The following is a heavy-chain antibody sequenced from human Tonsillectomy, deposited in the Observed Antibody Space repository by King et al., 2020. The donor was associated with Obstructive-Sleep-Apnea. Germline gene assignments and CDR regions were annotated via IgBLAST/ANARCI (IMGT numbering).Heavy chain of an antibody. Sequence: VQLVESGGDLVQPGRSLRLSCAASGFTFDDYAMHWVRQAPGKGLEWVSGISWNRGSIGYADSVKGRFTISRDNAKNSLYLQMNSLRAEDTALYYCARGSNSCYLGYWGQGTLVTVSS. CDR3: ARGSNSCYLGY. V-gene: IGHV3-9*01. D-gene: IGHD6-13*01. CDR2: ISWNRGSI. CDR1: GFTFDDYA. J-gene: IGHJ4*02.